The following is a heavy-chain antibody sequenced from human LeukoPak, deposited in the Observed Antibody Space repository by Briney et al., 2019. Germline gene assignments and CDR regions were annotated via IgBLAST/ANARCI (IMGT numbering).Heavy chain of an antibody. V-gene: IGHV3-33*01. J-gene: IGHJ4*01. D-gene: IGHD1-14*01. CDR3: GRYNPGGSEQ. CDR1: GFTFSNYG. Sequence: GGSLRLSCAASGFTFSNYGMHWVRQAPGKGLEWVAVIWYDGSKTYYADSVKGRFTISRDNSKNTLYLQMSSLRADDTAGYFCGRYNPGGSEQWGQGTLVTVSS. CDR2: IWYDGSKT.